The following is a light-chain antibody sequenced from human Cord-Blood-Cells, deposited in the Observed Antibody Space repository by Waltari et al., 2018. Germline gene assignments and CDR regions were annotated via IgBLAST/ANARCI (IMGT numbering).Light chain of an antibody. CDR3: SSYTSSSTLV. J-gene: IGLJ1*01. CDR2: NVS. Sequence: QSALTQPASVSGSPGKSITISFNGTSRDVGGYHYVSWYQQPPGKALKLMICNVSNRPSGVSNRFSGSKSGNTASLTISWLQAEDEADYYCSSYTSSSTLVFGTGTKVTVL. CDR1: SRDVGGYHY. V-gene: IGLV2-14*01.